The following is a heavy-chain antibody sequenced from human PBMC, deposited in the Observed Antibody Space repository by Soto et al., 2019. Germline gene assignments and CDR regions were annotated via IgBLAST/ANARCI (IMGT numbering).Heavy chain of an antibody. J-gene: IGHJ4*02. CDR3: AKGRGQNWTFDY. D-gene: IGHD1-1*01. Sequence: EVQLLESGGGSVQPGGSLRLSCAASGFTFSSYAMHWVRRPPGKGLEWVSSISGSGGTAYYADSVKGRFSISRDSLVNTLYLQMNSLIAEETAVYYCAKGRGQNWTFDYWGQGTLVTVSP. CDR2: ISGSGGTA. CDR1: GFTFSSYA. V-gene: IGHV3-23*01.